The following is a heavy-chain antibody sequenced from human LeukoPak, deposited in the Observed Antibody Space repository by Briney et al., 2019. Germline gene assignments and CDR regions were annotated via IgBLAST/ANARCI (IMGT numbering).Heavy chain of an antibody. CDR3: ATQDTAMVTDNAFDI. CDR2: IYYSVST. V-gene: IGHV4-39*01. J-gene: IGHJ3*02. D-gene: IGHD5-18*01. Sequence: SETLSLTWTVAGGSISSSSYYWGWVRQPPGQGLEWPGSIYYSVSTYYNPSLKSRLTISVDTSKNQFSLKLSSVTAADTAVYYCATQDTAMVTDNAFDIWGQGTMVTVSS. CDR1: GGSISSSSYY.